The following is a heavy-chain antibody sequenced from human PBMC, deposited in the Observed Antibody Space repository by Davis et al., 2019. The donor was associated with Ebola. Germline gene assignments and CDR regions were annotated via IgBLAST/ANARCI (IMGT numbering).Heavy chain of an antibody. V-gene: IGHV3-21*01. CDR1: GFTFSSYS. D-gene: IGHD3-10*01. Sequence: GESLKISCAASGFTFSSYSMNWVRQAPGKGLEWVSSISSSSSYIYYADSVKGRFSISRDNAKNSLYLQMNSLRAEDTAVYYCARESYFGSGTYGIDYWGQGPLVTVSS. J-gene: IGHJ4*02. CDR2: ISSSSSYI. CDR3: ARESYFGSGTYGIDY.